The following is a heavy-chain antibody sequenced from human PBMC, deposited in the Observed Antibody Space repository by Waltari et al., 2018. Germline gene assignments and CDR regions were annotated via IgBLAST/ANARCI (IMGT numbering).Heavy chain of an antibody. D-gene: IGHD1-7*01. V-gene: IGHV4-38-2*02. J-gene: IGHJ4*02. CDR1: GYSISSGFY. CDR2: MYHSGIT. Sequence: QVQLQESGPGLVKPSETLSLTCTVSGYSISSGFYWGWIRQPPGKGLEWIGSMYHSGITYYNPSLKSRVTISVDTSKNQFSLMLTSVTAADTAVFYCARHRGWNSGRLGDFDYWGQGTLVTVSS. CDR3: ARHRGWNSGRLGDFDY.